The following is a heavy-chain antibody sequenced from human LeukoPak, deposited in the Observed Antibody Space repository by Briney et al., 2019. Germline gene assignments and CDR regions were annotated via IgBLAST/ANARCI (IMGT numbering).Heavy chain of an antibody. Sequence: PGGSLRLSCAASGFTFSTYWMHWVRQAPGKGLVWVSRINTDGSSTSYADSVMGRFTISRDNAKNTLSLQMNSLRAEDTAVYYCARDDKWALVHYFDYWGQGTLVTVSS. CDR1: GFTFSTYW. J-gene: IGHJ4*02. D-gene: IGHD1-26*01. CDR2: INTDGSST. CDR3: ARDDKWALVHYFDY. V-gene: IGHV3-74*01.